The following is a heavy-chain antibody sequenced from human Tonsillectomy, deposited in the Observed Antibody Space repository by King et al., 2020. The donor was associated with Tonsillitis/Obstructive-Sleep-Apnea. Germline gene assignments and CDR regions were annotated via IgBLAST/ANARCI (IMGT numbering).Heavy chain of an antibody. Sequence: VQLVQSGAEVKKPGESLRISCEGSGYSFTNYWINWVRQMPGKGLEWMGRIDPSDSYTNYSPSFQGHVTISADESISTAYLQWSSLKASDTAMYYCARPYSGSPTAFDIWGQGTMVTVSS. CDR2: IDPSDSYT. J-gene: IGHJ3*02. D-gene: IGHD1-26*01. CDR1: GYSFTNYW. V-gene: IGHV5-10-1*01. CDR3: ARPYSGSPTAFDI.